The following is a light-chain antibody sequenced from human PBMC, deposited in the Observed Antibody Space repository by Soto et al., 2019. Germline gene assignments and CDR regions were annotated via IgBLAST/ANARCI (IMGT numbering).Light chain of an antibody. CDR1: SSDVGGYNY. CDR2: DVS. CDR3: NSYAGSSTYV. J-gene: IGLJ1*01. Sequence: QSALTQPASVSGSPGQSITISCTGTSSDVGGYNYVSWYQQHPGKAPKLIIYDVSNRPSGVSDRFSGSKSGNTASLTISGLQAEDEADYYCNSYAGSSTYVFGTGTKVTVL. V-gene: IGLV2-14*01.